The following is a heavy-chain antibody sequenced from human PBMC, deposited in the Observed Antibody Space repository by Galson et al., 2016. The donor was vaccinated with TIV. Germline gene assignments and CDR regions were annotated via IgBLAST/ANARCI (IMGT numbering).Heavy chain of an antibody. CDR3: ARGTGDGDNFNAINY. J-gene: IGHJ4*02. D-gene: IGHD5-24*01. CDR1: GYTVTSYG. CDR2: INTNTGIP. Sequence: SVKGSCKASGYTVTSYGLYWVRQAPGQGLEWMGWINTNTGIPTYAQCFTGRFVFSLDTPVSTAYVQISRLKAEHTAVYYCARGTGDGDNFNAINYWGQGTLVTVSS. V-gene: IGHV7-4-1*02.